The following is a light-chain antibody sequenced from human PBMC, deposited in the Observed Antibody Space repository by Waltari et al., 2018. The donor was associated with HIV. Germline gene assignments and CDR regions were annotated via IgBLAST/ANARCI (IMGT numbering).Light chain of an antibody. CDR1: DIGGKS. CDR2: GDV. CDR3: QVWDSSPDPKWV. J-gene: IGLJ3*02. V-gene: IGLV3-21*02. Sequence: SSELTQPPSESVAPGQTATLTCMGNDIGGKSVHWYRHRPGQAPVLLVYGDVGRPSGIPERFSVYNSGGAATLTIKRVEAGDEADYYCQVWDSSPDPKWVVGGGTKLTVL.